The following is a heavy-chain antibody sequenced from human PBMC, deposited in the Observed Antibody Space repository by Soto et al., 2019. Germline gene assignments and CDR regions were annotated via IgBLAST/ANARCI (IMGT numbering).Heavy chain of an antibody. V-gene: IGHV1-58*01. D-gene: IGHD5-12*01. CDR2: IVVGSGNT. CDR1: GFTFTSSA. J-gene: IGHJ6*02. Sequence: GASVKVSCKASGFTFTSSAVQWLRQSGGQRLEWIGWIVVGSGNTNYAQKFQERVTITRDMSTSTAYMELSSLRSEDTAVYYCAADRRGYSGYDSYYYYYYGMDVWGQGTTVTVSS. CDR3: AADRRGYSGYDSYYYYYYGMDV.